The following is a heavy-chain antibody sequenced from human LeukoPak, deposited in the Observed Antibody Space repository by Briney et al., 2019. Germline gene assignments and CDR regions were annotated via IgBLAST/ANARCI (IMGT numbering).Heavy chain of an antibody. D-gene: IGHD6-13*01. CDR2: ISAYNGNT. CDR1: GYTFTSYG. V-gene: IGHV1-18*01. Sequence: ASVKVSCKASGYTFTSYGISWVRQAPGQGLEWMGWISAYNGNTNYAQELQGRVTMTTGTSTSTAYMELRSLRSDDTAVYYCARIGRPGIAAAGTSSMDYWGQGTLVTVSS. J-gene: IGHJ4*02. CDR3: ARIGRPGIAAAGTSSMDY.